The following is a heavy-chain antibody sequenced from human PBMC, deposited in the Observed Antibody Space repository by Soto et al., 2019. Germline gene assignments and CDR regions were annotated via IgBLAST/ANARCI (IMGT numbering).Heavy chain of an antibody. CDR2: IIPYYNTL. D-gene: IGHD6-13*01. V-gene: IGHV1-69*01. Sequence: QAQVVQSGAEVRKPGSSVKLSCKASEGTFNSYAIAWVRQAPGRGLEWMGGIIPYYNTLNYAQKFQDRVTITADDSTNTVYMELSSLRSDDTAVYFCASGASRWCPYVFDSWAQGTLVTVSS. CDR3: ASGASRWCPYVFDS. CDR1: EGTFNSYA. J-gene: IGHJ4*02.